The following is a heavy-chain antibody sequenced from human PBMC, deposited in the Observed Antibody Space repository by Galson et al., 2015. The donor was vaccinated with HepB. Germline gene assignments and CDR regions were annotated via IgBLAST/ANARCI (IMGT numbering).Heavy chain of an antibody. V-gene: IGHV1-69*10. J-gene: IGHJ4*02. Sequence: VKVSYKASGGTFSSYAISWVRQAPGQGLEWMGRIIPILGIANYAQKFQGRVTITADKSTSTAYMELSSLRSEDTAVYYCARDILTGYYSIDWGQGTLVTVSS. CDR2: IIPILGIA. CDR1: GGTFSSYA. CDR3: ARDILTGYYSID. D-gene: IGHD3-9*01.